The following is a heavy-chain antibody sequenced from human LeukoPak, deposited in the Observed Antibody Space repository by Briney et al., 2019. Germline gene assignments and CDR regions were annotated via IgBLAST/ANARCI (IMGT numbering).Heavy chain of an antibody. D-gene: IGHD3-22*01. J-gene: IGHJ4*02. CDR2: ISAYNGNT. Sequence: ASVKVSCKASGYTFTSYGISWVRQAPGQGLEWMGWISAYNGNTNYAQKLQGRVTMTTDTSTSTAYMELRSLRSDDTAVYYYARDNTSGYYDSSGYSPADYWGQGTLVTVSS. CDR3: ARDNTSGYYDSSGYSPADY. CDR1: GYTFTSYG. V-gene: IGHV1-18*01.